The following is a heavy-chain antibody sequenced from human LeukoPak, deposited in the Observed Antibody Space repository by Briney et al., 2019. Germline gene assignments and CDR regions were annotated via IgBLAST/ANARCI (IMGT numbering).Heavy chain of an antibody. CDR1: GGSISSGSYY. J-gene: IGHJ6*03. CDR2: IYTSGST. CDR3: ARARKNYYMDV. Sequence: SETLSLNCTVSGGSISSGSYYWSWIRQPAGKGLEWIGRIYTSGSTNYNPSLKSRVTISVDTSKNQFSLKLSSVTAADTAVYYCARARKNYYMDVWGKGTTVTVSS. V-gene: IGHV4-61*02.